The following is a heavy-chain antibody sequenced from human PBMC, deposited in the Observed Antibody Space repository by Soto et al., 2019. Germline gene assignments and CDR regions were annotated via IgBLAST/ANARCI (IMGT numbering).Heavy chain of an antibody. Sequence: QVQLVESGGGVVQPGRSLRLSCAASGFTFSSYGMHWVRQAPGKGLEWVAVISYDGSNKYYADSVKGRFTISRDNSKNAVYLQMNSLRAEDTAVYYCAKDRDYVWGSYRFDYWGQGTLVTVSS. CDR2: ISYDGSNK. CDR1: GFTFSSYG. J-gene: IGHJ4*02. CDR3: AKDRDYVWGSYRFDY. D-gene: IGHD3-16*02. V-gene: IGHV3-30*18.